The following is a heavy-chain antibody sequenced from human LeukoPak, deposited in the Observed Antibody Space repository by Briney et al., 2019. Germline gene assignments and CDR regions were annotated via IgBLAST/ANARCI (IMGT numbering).Heavy chain of an antibody. V-gene: IGHV1-69*13. CDR1: GGTFSSYA. CDR3: ARGGSRVVTYGNFDY. CDR2: IIPIFGTA. Sequence: GASVKVSCKASGGTFSSYAISWVRQAPGQGLEWMGGIIPIFGTANYAQKFQGRVTITADESTSTAYMELSSLRSDDTAVYYCARGGSRVVTYGNFDYWGQGTLVTVSS. D-gene: IGHD2-21*02. J-gene: IGHJ4*02.